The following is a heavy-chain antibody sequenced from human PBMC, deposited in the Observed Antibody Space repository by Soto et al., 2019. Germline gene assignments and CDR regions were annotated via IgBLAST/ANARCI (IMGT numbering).Heavy chain of an antibody. Sequence: GASVKVSCKASGYTFTSYGISWVRQAPGQGLEWMGWISAYNGNTNYAQKLQGRVTMTTDTSTSTAYMELRSLRSDDTAVYYCARDSLSHSHPYCSSTSCPIDAFDIWGQGTMVTVSS. CDR3: ARDSLSHSHPYCSSTSCPIDAFDI. CDR2: ISAYNGNT. V-gene: IGHV1-18*01. CDR1: GYTFTSYG. D-gene: IGHD2-2*01. J-gene: IGHJ3*02.